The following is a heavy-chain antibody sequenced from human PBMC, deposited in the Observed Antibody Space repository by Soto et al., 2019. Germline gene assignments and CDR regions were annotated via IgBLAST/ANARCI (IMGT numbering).Heavy chain of an antibody. CDR3: ASDTYYDFWSGHPLTVYYYYGMDV. D-gene: IGHD3-3*01. Sequence: SVKVSCKASGGTFSSYAISWVRQAPGQGLEWMGGIIPIFGTANYAQKFQGRVTITADESTSTAYMELSSLRSEDTAVYYCASDTYYDFWSGHPLTVYYYYGMDVWGQGTTVTVSS. CDR1: GGTFSSYA. J-gene: IGHJ6*02. V-gene: IGHV1-69*13. CDR2: IIPIFGTA.